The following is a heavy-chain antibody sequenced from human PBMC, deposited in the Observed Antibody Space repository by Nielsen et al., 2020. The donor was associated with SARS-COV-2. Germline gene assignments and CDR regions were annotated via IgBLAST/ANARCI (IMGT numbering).Heavy chain of an antibody. CDR2: IIPIFGTA. CDR1: GGTFSSYA. J-gene: IGHJ6*03. CDR3: ASSFGRLDYDFWSGPSDYYYYMDV. Sequence: SVKVSCKASGGTFSSYAISWVRQAPGQGLEWMGGIIPIFGTANYAQKFQGRVTITADESTSTAYMELSSLRSEDTAVYYCASSFGRLDYDFWSGPSDYYYYMDVWGKGTTVTVSS. V-gene: IGHV1-69*13. D-gene: IGHD3-3*01.